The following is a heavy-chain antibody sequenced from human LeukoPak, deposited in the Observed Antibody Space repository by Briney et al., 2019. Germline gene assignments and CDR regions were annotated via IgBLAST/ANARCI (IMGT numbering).Heavy chain of an antibody. CDR1: GDSVSGVY. D-gene: IGHD2-15*01. Sequence: SETLSLTCTVSGDSVSGVYWSWIRQPPGKGLEWIGYVYYSGDTNYNPSLKSRVAMSLDTSKNQVSLRLSSVTAADTAVYYCARHPFATPFDYWGRGTLLTVSS. J-gene: IGHJ4*02. CDR3: ARHPFATPFDY. CDR2: VYYSGDT. V-gene: IGHV4-59*08.